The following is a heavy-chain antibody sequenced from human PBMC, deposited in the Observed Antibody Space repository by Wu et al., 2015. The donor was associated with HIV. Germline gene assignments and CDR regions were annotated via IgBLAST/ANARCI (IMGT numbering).Heavy chain of an antibody. CDR2: INPNSGGT. Sequence: QVQLVQSGAEVKEPGASVKVSCKASGYTFTGYYMHWARQAPGQGLEWMGWINPNSGGTNYAQKFQGRVTMTRDTSISTAYMELSRLRSDDTAVYYCARDSGDCSSTSCYWFDPWGQGTLVTVSS. CDR1: GYTFTGYY. J-gene: IGHJ5*02. V-gene: IGHV1-2*02. CDR3: ARDSGDCSSTSCYWFDP. D-gene: IGHD2-2*01.